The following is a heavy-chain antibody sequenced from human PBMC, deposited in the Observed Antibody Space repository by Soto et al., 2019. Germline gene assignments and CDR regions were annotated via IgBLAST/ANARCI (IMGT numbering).Heavy chain of an antibody. D-gene: IGHD6-19*01. Sequence: EVQLLESGGGLVQPGGSLRLSCAASGFTFSSYAMSWVRQAPGKGLEWVSAISGSGGSTYYADSVKGRFTICRDNSKNTLYLQMNSLRAEDTAVYYCAKDLEFWGSSGWWGMYFDYWGQGTLVTVSS. V-gene: IGHV3-23*01. CDR3: AKDLEFWGSSGWWGMYFDY. J-gene: IGHJ4*02. CDR1: GFTFSSYA. CDR2: ISGSGGST.